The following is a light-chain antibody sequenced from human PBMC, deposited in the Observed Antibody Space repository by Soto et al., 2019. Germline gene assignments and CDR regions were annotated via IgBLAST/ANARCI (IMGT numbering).Light chain of an antibody. CDR2: SNN. CDR3: AAWDDSLNGPV. V-gene: IGLV1-44*01. J-gene: IGLJ2*01. CDR1: NSNIGSNA. Sequence: QAVVTQPPSESGTPGQRVTISCSGNNSNIGSNAVNWYHQLPGAAPKLLIYSNNQRPSGVPDRFSGSKSGTSASLAISGLQSEDEADYYCAAWDDSLNGPVFGGGTKVTVL.